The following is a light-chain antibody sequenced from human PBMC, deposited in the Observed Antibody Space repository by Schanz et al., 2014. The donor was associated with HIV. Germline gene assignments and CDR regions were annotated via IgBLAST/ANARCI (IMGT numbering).Light chain of an antibody. J-gene: IGLJ3*02. CDR2: DVN. Sequence: QSALTQPASVAGSPGQPITISCTGTSSDIGAYNYVSWYQQHPGEAPKLLIYDVNNRPSGVSNRFSGSKSGNTASLTISGLQAEDEADYYCCSYAGSSTWVFGGGTKVTVL. CDR1: SSDIGAYNY. CDR3: CSYAGSSTWV. V-gene: IGLV2-14*03.